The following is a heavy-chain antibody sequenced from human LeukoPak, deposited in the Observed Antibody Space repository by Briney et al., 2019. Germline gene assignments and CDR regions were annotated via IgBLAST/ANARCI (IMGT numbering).Heavy chain of an antibody. J-gene: IGHJ4*02. CDR2: IYYSGST. CDR3: ASSRGDYYGSESFDY. V-gene: IGHV4-39*01. CDR1: GGSISSSSYY. D-gene: IGHD3-10*01. Sequence: SETLSLTCTVSGGSISSSSYYWGWIRQPPGKGLEWIGSIYYSGSTYYNPSLKSRVTISVDTSKNQFSLKLSSVTAADTAVYYCASSRGDYYGSESFDYWGPGTLVTVSS.